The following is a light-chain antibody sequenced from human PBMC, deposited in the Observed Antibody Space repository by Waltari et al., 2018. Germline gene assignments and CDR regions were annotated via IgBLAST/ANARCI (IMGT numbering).Light chain of an antibody. CDR1: QSLAHSDGNTY. Sequence: DVVMTQSPLSLPVTLGQPASISCRSSQSLAHSDGNTYLNWFQQRPGQSPRRLFYRVSNRDSGVPDRLSGSGSGTDFTLKISRVEAEDVGVYYCMQGTHWPWTFGQGTKVEV. CDR2: RVS. CDR3: MQGTHWPWT. V-gene: IGKV2-30*02. J-gene: IGKJ1*01.